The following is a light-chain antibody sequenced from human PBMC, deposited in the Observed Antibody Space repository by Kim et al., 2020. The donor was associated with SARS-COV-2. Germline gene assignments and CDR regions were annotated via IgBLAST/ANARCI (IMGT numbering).Light chain of an antibody. Sequence: EIVMTQSPATLSVSPGERATLSCRASQSVSRNLAWYQQKPGQAPRLFIYGASTRATGTPSRFSGSGSGTEFTLTISVLQSEDFAVYSCQQYNNWPYTFGQGTKLEI. CDR1: QSVSRN. J-gene: IGKJ2*01. V-gene: IGKV3-15*01. CDR2: GAS. CDR3: QQYNNWPYT.